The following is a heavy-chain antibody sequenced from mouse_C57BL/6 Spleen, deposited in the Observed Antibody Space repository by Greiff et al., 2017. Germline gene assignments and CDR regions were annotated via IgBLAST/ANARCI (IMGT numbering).Heavy chain of an antibody. V-gene: IGHV1-42*01. D-gene: IGHD1-1*01. Sequence: VQLQQSGPELVKPGASVKISCKASGYSFTGYYVNWVKQSPEKSLEWIGEINPSTGGTTYNQKFKAKATLTVDKSSSTAYMQLKSLTSEDSAVYYCARWDYYGSSYGAMDYWGQGTSVTVAS. CDR3: ARWDYYGSSYGAMDY. CDR2: INPSTGGT. J-gene: IGHJ4*01. CDR1: GYSFTGYY.